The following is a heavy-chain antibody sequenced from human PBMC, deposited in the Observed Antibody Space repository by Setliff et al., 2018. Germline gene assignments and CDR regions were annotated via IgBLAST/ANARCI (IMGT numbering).Heavy chain of an antibody. V-gene: IGHV4-34*01. CDR2: IHHSGYT. CDR3: ARGGGSVLPNYYYFNYMDV. Sequence: PSETLSLTCAVYGGSFSGYYWSWIRQPPGKGLEWIGQIHHSGYTNYNPSLKSRVTISIDTSRNRFSLKLSSVTAADTAVYYCARGGGSVLPNYYYFNYMDVWGKGTTVTVSS. D-gene: IGHD2-15*01. J-gene: IGHJ6*03. CDR1: GGSFSGYY.